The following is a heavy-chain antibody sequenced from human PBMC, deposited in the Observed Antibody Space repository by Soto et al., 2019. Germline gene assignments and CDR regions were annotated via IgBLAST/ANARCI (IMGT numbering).Heavy chain of an antibody. CDR2: IYYSGST. CDR3: ARLDFWSANNWFDP. CDR1: GGSISSSSYY. V-gene: IGHV4-39*01. Sequence: SETLSLTCTVSGGSISSSSYYWGWIRQPPGKGLEWIGSIYYSGSTYYNPSLKSRVTISVDTSKNQFSLKLSSVTAADTAVYYCARLDFWSANNWFDPWGQGTLVTVSS. D-gene: IGHD3-3*01. J-gene: IGHJ5*02.